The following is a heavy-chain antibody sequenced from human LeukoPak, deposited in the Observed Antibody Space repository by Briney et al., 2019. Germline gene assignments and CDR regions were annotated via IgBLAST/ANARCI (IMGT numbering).Heavy chain of an antibody. CDR2: IIPILGIA. Sequence: SVKVSCKASGGTFSSYAISWVRQAPGQGLEWMGRIIPILGIANYAQKFQGRVTITADKSTSTAYMEPSSLRSEDTAVYYCARERGSREGSGPLGHYYYYYYGMDVWGQGTTVTVSS. CDR1: GGTFSSYA. V-gene: IGHV1-69*04. D-gene: IGHD3-10*01. J-gene: IGHJ6*02. CDR3: ARERGSREGSGPLGHYYYYYYGMDV.